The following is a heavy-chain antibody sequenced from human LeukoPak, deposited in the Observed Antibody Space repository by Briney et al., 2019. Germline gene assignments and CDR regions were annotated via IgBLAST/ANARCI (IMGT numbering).Heavy chain of an antibody. Sequence: GASVKVSCKSSGYTFTSYGISWVRQAPGQGLEWMGWISAYNGNTNYAQKLQGRVTMTTDTSTSTAYMELRSLRSDDTAVYYCARDLSRVEMATKTDLFDWFDPWGQGTPVTVSS. CDR3: ARDLSRVEMATKTDLFDWFDP. D-gene: IGHD5-24*01. V-gene: IGHV1-18*01. J-gene: IGHJ5*02. CDR2: ISAYNGNT. CDR1: GYTFTSYG.